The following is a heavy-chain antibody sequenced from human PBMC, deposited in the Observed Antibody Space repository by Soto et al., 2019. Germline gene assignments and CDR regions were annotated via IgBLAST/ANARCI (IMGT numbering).Heavy chain of an antibody. CDR2: IKSKTDGGTT. V-gene: IGHV3-15*01. J-gene: IGHJ6*02. CDR1: GFTFSNAW. D-gene: IGHD5-18*01. CDR3: STGSPDTAMVSEIYYYYGMDV. Sequence: EVQLVESGGGLVKPGGPLRLSCAASGFTFSNAWMSWVRQAPGKGLEWVGRIKSKTDGGTTDYAAPVKGRFTISRDDSKYTLYLQMNSLKTEDTAVYYCSTGSPDTAMVSEIYYYYGMDVWGQGTTVTVSS.